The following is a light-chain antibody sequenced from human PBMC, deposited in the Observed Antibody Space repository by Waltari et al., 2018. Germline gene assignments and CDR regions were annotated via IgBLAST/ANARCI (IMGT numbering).Light chain of an antibody. CDR2: DAS. CDR1: QGVSKY. V-gene: IGKV3-20*01. J-gene: IGKJ1*01. Sequence: EIVLTQSPGTLSLSPGERATLSCRASQGVSKYLAWYQQRPGQAPRLLIYDASIRATGIPDRFSGSGSGTDFSLTISRLEPEDFAVYYCQKYVNLPATFGQGTKVEIK. CDR3: QKYVNLPAT.